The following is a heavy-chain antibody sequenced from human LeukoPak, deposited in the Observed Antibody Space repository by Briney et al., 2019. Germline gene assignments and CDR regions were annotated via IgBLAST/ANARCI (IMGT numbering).Heavy chain of an antibody. V-gene: IGHV4-38-2*01. CDR3: ARCTTMVRGRLNWFDP. D-gene: IGHD3-10*01. CDR2: IYHSGST. Sequence: SETLSLTCAVSGYSLSSGYYRGWIRPPPGKGLEWIGSIYHSGSTYYNPSLKSRVTISVDTSKNQFSLKLSSVTAADTAVYYCARCTTMVRGRLNWFDPWGQGTLVTVSS. CDR1: GYSLSSGYY. J-gene: IGHJ5*02.